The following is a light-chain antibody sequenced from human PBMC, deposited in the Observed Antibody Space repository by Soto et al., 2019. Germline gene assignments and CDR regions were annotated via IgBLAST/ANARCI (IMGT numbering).Light chain of an antibody. CDR3: QQFNNYLALT. CDR1: QGISSA. Sequence: AIQLTQSPSSLSAYVGDRVTITCRASQGISSALAWYQQKPGKAPKLLIYDASSLESGVPSRFSGSGSGTDFTLTISSLQPEDFATYYCQQFNNYLALTFGGGTKVDIK. CDR2: DAS. V-gene: IGKV1D-13*01. J-gene: IGKJ4*01.